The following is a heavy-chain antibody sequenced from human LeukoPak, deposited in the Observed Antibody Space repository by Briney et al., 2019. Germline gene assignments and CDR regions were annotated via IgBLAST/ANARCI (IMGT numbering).Heavy chain of an antibody. V-gene: IGHV4-59*01. CDR3: ARDTSSGSAGLFDY. Sequence: SETLSLTCTVSGSSISTYYWSWIRQPPGNGLEWIGYIYYSGSTNYNPSLKSRVTISLDTSKNQFSLKLSSVTAADTAVYYCARDTSSGSAGLFDYWGQGTLVTVSS. J-gene: IGHJ4*02. CDR1: GSSISTYY. D-gene: IGHD6-19*01. CDR2: IYYSGST.